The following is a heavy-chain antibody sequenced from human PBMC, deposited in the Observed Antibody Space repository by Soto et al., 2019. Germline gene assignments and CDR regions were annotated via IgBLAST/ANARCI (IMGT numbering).Heavy chain of an antibody. J-gene: IGHJ2*01. V-gene: IGHV3-30*18. CDR3: AKGMGTYCGGDCYTGWYFDL. CDR1: GFTFSSYG. Sequence: QVQLVESGGGVVQPGRSLRLSCAASGFTFSSYGMHWVGQAPGKGLEWVAVISYDGSNKYYADSVKGRFTISRDNSKNTLYLQMNSLRAEDTAVYYCAKGMGTYCGGDCYTGWYFDLWGRGTLVTVSS. D-gene: IGHD2-21*02. CDR2: ISYDGSNK.